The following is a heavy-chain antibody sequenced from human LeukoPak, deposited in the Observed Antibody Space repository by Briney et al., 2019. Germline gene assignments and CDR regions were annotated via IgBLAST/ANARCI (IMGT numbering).Heavy chain of an antibody. Sequence: KPLEPLCLTCTVSGGSISTFSWPWIRQFPGKGPEWIGSIYSRSTNSKPSLKRRVAISVHTSKNQFSLRLNSVTTADTAVYYCARDTTVASGMQYWGQGNLFTVSS. J-gene: IGHJ4*02. CDR1: GGSISTFS. V-gene: IGHV4-59*01. CDR3: ARDTTVASGMQY. CDR2: IYSRST. D-gene: IGHD6-19*01.